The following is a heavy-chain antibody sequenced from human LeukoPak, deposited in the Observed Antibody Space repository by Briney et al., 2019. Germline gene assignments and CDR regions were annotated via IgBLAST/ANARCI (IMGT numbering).Heavy chain of an antibody. J-gene: IGHJ4*02. V-gene: IGHV3-20*04. D-gene: IGHD3-10*01. CDR3: ARAYSYVSGTYSTFDY. CDR2: IKWKSGRT. Sequence: TGGSLRLSCAASGFNFDAYGMNWVRQAPGKGLEWVSIIKWKSGRTGYADSVKGRFTISRDNAKNSFYLQMNSLKDEDTAFYYCARAYSYVSGTYSTFDYWGQGTLVTVSS. CDR1: GFNFDAYG.